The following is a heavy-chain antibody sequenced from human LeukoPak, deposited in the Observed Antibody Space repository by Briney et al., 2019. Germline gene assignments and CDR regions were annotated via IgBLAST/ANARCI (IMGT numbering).Heavy chain of an antibody. V-gene: IGHV1-18*04. D-gene: IGHD2-2*01. Sequence: ASVKVSCKASGYTFTSYVISWVRQPPGQGLEWMGWISAYNGNTNYAQKLQGRVTMTTDTSTSTAYMDLRSLRSDDTAVYYCARGPSTKYQLLSDYWGQGTLVTVSS. CDR1: GYTFTSYV. CDR2: ISAYNGNT. J-gene: IGHJ4*02. CDR3: ARGPSTKYQLLSDY.